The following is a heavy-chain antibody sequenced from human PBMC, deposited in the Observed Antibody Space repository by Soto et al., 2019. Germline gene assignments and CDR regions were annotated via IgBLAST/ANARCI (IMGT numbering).Heavy chain of an antibody. CDR2: ISSGSSYI. CDR1: GFTFSSYG. V-gene: IGHV3-21*01. CDR3: TRRTTDDAFDI. J-gene: IGHJ3*02. Sequence: GGSLRLSCAASGFTFSSYGMSWVRQAPGEGLEWVSSISSGSSYIYYADSVKGRFTVSRDNAKNSLYLQIGSLRAEDTAVYYCTRRTTDDAFDIWGQGTVVTVSS. D-gene: IGHD1-1*01.